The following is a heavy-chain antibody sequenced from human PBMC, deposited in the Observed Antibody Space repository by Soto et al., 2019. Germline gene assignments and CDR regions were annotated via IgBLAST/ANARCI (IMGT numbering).Heavy chain of an antibody. CDR1: GYTLTELS. CDR3: ATGLITMVRGVISDAFDI. CDR2: FDPEDGET. Sequence: ASVKVSCKVSGYTLTELSMHWVRQAPGKGLEWMGGFDPEDGETIYAQKFQGRVTMTEDTSTDTAYMELSSLRSEDTAVYYCATGLITMVRGVISDAFDIWGQGTMVTVSS. V-gene: IGHV1-24*01. D-gene: IGHD3-10*01. J-gene: IGHJ3*02.